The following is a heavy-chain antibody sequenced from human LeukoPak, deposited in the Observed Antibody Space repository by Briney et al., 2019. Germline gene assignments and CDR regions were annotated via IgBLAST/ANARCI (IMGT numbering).Heavy chain of an antibody. CDR3: ARSPCISTSCPRRGSLEY. J-gene: IGHJ4*02. D-gene: IGHD2-2*01. V-gene: IGHV5-51*01. CDR1: GYIFSNYW. Sequence: GESLKISCEGSGYIFSNYWIGRGRQMPGKGREWMGIIYRGDSDTRYSPSFQGQVTTAADKSITPAYLQWSTLNASDTAIYYCARSPCISTSCPRRGSLEYWGQGTLVTVSS. CDR2: IYRGDSDT.